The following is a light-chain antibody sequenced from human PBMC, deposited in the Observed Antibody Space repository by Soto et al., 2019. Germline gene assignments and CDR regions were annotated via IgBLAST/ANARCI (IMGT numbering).Light chain of an antibody. CDR1: QSVSSC. CDR3: QQYSSYSLT. Sequence: IMLTKFLATLPLPQGKRAPLSCRASQSVSSCLAWYQQKPGKAPRLLIYGASSLATGVPARFSGSGSGTDFTLTVSRLEPEDFAVYYCQQYSSYSLTFGQGTKVDIK. V-gene: IGKV3-20*01. J-gene: IGKJ1*01. CDR2: GAS.